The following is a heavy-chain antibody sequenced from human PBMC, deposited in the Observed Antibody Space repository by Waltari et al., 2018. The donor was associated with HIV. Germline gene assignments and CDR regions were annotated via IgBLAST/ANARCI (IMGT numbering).Heavy chain of an antibody. CDR3: ARDLFSPGTVSGYDHDAFDI. V-gene: IGHV1-69*01. D-gene: IGHD5-12*01. Sequence: QVQLVQSGAEVKKPGSSVKVSCKASGGTFSSYAISCVRQAPGPGLEWMGGIIPIFGTANYAQKFQGRVTITADESTSTAYMELSSLRSEDTAVYYCARDLFSPGTVSGYDHDAFDIWGQGTMVTVSS. CDR2: IIPIFGTA. CDR1: GGTFSSYA. J-gene: IGHJ3*02.